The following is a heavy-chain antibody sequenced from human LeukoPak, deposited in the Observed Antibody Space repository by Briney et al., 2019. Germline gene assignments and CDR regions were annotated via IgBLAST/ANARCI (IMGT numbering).Heavy chain of an antibody. J-gene: IGHJ5*02. Sequence: GESLKISCKGSGYSFTSDWIGWVRQMPGKGLEWMGVIYHGDSDTRYSPSFQGRVTISADKSISTAYLQWSSLKASDTAMYYCARLPYCGGDCFPNWFDPWGQGTLVTVSS. CDR3: ARLPYCGGDCFPNWFDP. CDR2: IYHGDSDT. CDR1: GYSFTSDW. D-gene: IGHD2-21*02. V-gene: IGHV5-51*01.